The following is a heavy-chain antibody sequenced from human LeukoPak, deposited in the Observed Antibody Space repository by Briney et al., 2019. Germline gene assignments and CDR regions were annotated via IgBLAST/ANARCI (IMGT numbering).Heavy chain of an antibody. CDR3: ARAGGSTVSHSDY. J-gene: IGHJ4*02. CDR1: GFTFSSYS. Sequence: PGGSLRLSCAASGFTFSSYSMNWIRQAPGKGLEWVSSISSSTSYIYYADSVKGRFTISKDNAKNSLYLQMNSLRAEDRAVYYCARAGGSTVSHSDYWGQGTLVTVSS. CDR2: ISSSTSYI. D-gene: IGHD4-17*01. V-gene: IGHV3-21*01.